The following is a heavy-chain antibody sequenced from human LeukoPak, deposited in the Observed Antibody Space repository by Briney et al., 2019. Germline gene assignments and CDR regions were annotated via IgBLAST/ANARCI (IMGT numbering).Heavy chain of an antibody. CDR3: ARRHSNYATYYFDY. D-gene: IGHD4-11*01. CDR2: INPSGGST. CDR1: GYTFTNYF. V-gene: IGHV1-46*01. Sequence: GASVKVSCKASGYTFTNYFMHWVRQAPGQGLEWMGIINPSGGSTRYAQRFQGRVTMTRDTSTSTVYMELSSLRSEDTAVYYCARRHSNYATYYFDYWGQGTLVTVSS. J-gene: IGHJ4*02.